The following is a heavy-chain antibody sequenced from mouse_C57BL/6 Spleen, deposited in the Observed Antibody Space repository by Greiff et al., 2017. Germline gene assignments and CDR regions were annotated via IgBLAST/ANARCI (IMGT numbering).Heavy chain of an antibody. J-gene: IGHJ3*01. CDR2: IYPGDGDT. CDR3: ARGGDYDGPLFAY. D-gene: IGHD2-4*01. CDR1: GYAFSSYW. Sequence: VKLMESGAELVKPGASVKISCKASGYAFSSYWMNWVKQRPGKGLEWIGQIYPGDGDTNYNGKFKGKATLTADKSSSTAYMQLSSLTSEDSAVYFCARGGDYDGPLFAYGGQGTLVTVSA. V-gene: IGHV1-80*01.